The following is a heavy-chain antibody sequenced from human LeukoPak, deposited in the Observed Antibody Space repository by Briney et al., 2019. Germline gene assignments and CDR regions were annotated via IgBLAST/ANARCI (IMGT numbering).Heavy chain of an antibody. CDR3: ARHRSSWLIDY. CDR1: GFTFSSYS. J-gene: IGHJ4*02. D-gene: IGHD6-6*01. Sequence: GGSLRLSCAASGFTFSSYSMNWVRQAPGKGLEWVSSISSSSSYIYYADSVRGRFTISRDNSKNTLYLQMNSLRAEDTAVYYCARHRSSWLIDYWGQGTLVTVSS. V-gene: IGHV3-21*04. CDR2: ISSSSSYI.